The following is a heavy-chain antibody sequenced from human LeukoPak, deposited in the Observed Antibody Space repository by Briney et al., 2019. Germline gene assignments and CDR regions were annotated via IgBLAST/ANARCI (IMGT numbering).Heavy chain of an antibody. CDR2: IYHSGST. V-gene: IGHV4-30-2*01. D-gene: IGHD2-2*01. Sequence: TSSETLSLTCAVSGGSISSGGYSWSWIRQPPGKALEWIGSIYHSGSTYLNPSLRSRVTISVDRSKNQFSLNLSSVTAADTAVFYCVRGGYCSSTSCYPAVEYFHHWGQGTLVTVSS. J-gene: IGHJ1*01. CDR1: GGSISSGGYS. CDR3: VRGGYCSSTSCYPAVEYFHH.